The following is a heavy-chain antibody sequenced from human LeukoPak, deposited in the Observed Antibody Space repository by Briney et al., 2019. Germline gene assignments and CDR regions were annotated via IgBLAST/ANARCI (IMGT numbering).Heavy chain of an antibody. J-gene: IGHJ4*02. D-gene: IGHD5-18*01. CDR1: GFTFDDYA. Sequence: GGSLRLSCAASGFTFDDYAMHWVRQAPGKGLEWVSGISWNSGSIGYADSVKGRFTISRDNAKNSLYLQMNSLRAEDTALYYCAKDQGFDTAMVRADYWGQGTLVTVSS. CDR2: ISWNSGSI. V-gene: IGHV3-9*01. CDR3: AKDQGFDTAMVRADY.